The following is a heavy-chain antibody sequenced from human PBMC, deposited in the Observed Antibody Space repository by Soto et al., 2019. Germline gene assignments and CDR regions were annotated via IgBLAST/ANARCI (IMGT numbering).Heavy chain of an antibody. V-gene: IGHV3-23*01. J-gene: IGHJ4*02. CDR1: GFTFSTYA. Sequence: GGSLRLSCAASGFTFSTYAMSWVRQTPGGGLEWVSAISGSGGTTYYADSVKGRFSISRDNSKNTLYLQMNSLRAEDTAVYYCAKDRYFDWLPYYWGLGTLVTVSS. CDR3: AKDRYFDWLPYY. CDR2: ISGSGGTT. D-gene: IGHD3-9*01.